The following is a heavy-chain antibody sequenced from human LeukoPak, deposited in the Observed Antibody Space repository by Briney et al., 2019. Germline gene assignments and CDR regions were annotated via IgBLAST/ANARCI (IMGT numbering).Heavy chain of an antibody. CDR3: ARGSPDEYYDYNTYYYYGMDV. J-gene: IGHJ6*02. V-gene: IGHV4-30-4*01. CDR1: GGSISSGDYY. CDR2: ICYSGST. D-gene: IGHD3-3*01. Sequence: SQTLSLTCTVSGGSISSGDYYWSWIRQPPGKGLEWIGYICYSGSTYYNPSLKSRVTISVDTSKNQFSLKLSSVTAADTAVYYCARGSPDEYYDYNTYYYYGMDVWGQGTTVTVSS.